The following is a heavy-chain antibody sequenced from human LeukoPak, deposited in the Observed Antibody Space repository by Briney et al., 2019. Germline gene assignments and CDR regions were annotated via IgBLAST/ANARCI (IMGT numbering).Heavy chain of an antibody. Sequence: SETLTLTCTVSGGSISSYYWSWIRQPPGKGLEWIGYIYYSGSTNYNPSLKSRVTISVDTSKNQFSLKLSSVTAADTAVYYCARVGWELTTDAFDIWGQGTMVTVSS. D-gene: IGHD1-26*01. CDR3: ARVGWELTTDAFDI. V-gene: IGHV4-59*01. CDR2: IYYSGST. J-gene: IGHJ3*02. CDR1: GGSISSYY.